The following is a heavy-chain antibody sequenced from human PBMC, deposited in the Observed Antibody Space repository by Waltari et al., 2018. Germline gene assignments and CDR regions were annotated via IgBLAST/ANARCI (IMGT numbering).Heavy chain of an antibody. V-gene: IGHV3-30*02. CDR2: IRSDGNEK. CDR3: AKVCCSGSAGHYFDC. CDR1: GFSFGTYG. D-gene: IGHD3-10*02. Sequence: QVQLVQSGGGVAQPGTSLRLSCAGSGFSFGTYGMHWVRQAPGKGLEWVAVIRSDGNEKYYADSGKGRFTISKDNSKNTLYLQMNSLRAEDTAMYYCAKVCCSGSAGHYFDCWGQGTQVTVSS. J-gene: IGHJ4*02.